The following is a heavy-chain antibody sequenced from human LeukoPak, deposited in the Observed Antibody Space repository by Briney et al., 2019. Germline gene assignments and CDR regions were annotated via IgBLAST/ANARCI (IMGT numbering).Heavy chain of an antibody. CDR3: ARLIAVAGPPNFDY. V-gene: IGHV4-59*08. D-gene: IGHD6-19*01. CDR1: GGSLSSYY. J-gene: IGHJ4*02. CDR2: VYYSGNT. Sequence: PSETLSLTCTVSGGSLSSYYWSWIRQPPGKGLEWIGYVYYSGNTNYNPSLKSRVTISVDTSKNQFSLKLSSVTAADTAVYYCARLIAVAGPPNFDYWGQGTLVTVSS.